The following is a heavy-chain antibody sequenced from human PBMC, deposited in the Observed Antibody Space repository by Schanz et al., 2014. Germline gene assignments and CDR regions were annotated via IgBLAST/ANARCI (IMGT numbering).Heavy chain of an antibody. Sequence: VQSVHSGTEVQKLGASVKVSCKTSGYTFSSYGITWVRQAPGQGLEWMGIVNPSVRGTHFAREFQGRVTVTSDTSTSTVYMELSGLRSEDTAVYYCAGAFDSSGYYFDYWGQGTLVTVSS. CDR1: GYTFSSYG. D-gene: IGHD3-22*01. CDR2: VNPSVRGT. J-gene: IGHJ4*02. CDR3: AGAFDSSGYYFDY. V-gene: IGHV1-46*03.